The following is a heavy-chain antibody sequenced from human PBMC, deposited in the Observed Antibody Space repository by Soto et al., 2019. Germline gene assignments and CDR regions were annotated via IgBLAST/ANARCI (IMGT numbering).Heavy chain of an antibody. CDR3: AKDLSTMRWFDP. D-gene: IGHD1-1*01. Sequence: QVRLQESGPGLVKPSETLSLTCAVSGASVRSYHWSWIRQAAGKGLEGIGRVQMSGTTNYNPSLKTPVTMSLEPSKNEVSLRMTSVTAADTSVYFCAKDLSTMRWFDPWGQGILVTVSS. J-gene: IGHJ5*02. CDR1: GASVRSYH. CDR2: VQMSGTT. V-gene: IGHV4-4*07.